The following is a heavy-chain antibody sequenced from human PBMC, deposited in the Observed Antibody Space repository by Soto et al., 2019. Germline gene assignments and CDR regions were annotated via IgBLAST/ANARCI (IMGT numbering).Heavy chain of an antibody. CDR1: RVAFSKFI. V-gene: IGHV1-69*13. CDR2: IIPIFGTA. J-gene: IGHJ6*02. Sequence: SVKVSCKASRVAFSKFIVTWVRQAPGLGLEWVGGIIPIFGTANYAQKFQGRVAITADESTSTSYMEVNNLGSEDTAVYYCAKVRYSSPMGYYYGMDVWGQGTTVTVSS. CDR3: AKVRYSSPMGYYYGMDV. D-gene: IGHD6-19*01.